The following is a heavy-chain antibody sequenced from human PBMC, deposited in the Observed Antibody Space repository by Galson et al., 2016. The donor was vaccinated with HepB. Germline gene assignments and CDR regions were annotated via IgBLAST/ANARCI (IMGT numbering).Heavy chain of an antibody. CDR1: GFAISNNH. V-gene: IGHV3-53*01. Sequence: SLRLSCAASGFAISNNHMSWVRQAPGKGLDWVSIIYFDGRTFHAYSVKGRFTISRDISKNTVYLQMISLIAEDTAVYYCAAAAAANDIDYCGQGTQVTVSS. CDR2: IYFDGRT. CDR3: AAAAAANDIDY. J-gene: IGHJ4*02. D-gene: IGHD6-13*01.